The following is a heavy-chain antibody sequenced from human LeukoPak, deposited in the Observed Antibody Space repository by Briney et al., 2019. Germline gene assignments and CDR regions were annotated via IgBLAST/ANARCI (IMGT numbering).Heavy chain of an antibody. CDR1: GLTGSHNY. V-gene: IGHV3-53*01. Sequence: PGSSLRLSSAASGLTGSHNYVSWVRQAPGKGLEWVSAIHTSGDTCYADSVKGRFTISRDTSKNTLYLQINSLRVEDTAVYYCIVFGDSNHWGQGTLVTVSS. CDR3: IVFGDSNH. J-gene: IGHJ5*02. D-gene: IGHD4-17*01. CDR2: IHTSGDT.